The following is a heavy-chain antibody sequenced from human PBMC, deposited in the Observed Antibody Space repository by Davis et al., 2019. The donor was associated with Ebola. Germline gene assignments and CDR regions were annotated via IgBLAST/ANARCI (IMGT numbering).Heavy chain of an antibody. CDR1: AASLSSVGYP. CDR2: IYHSRST. D-gene: IGHD3-22*01. J-gene: IGHJ4*02. V-gene: IGHV4-30-2*01. Sequence: MPSQTLSPTCAVSAASLSSVGYPWSWIRQPPGKGLQWIGYIYHSRSTYYNPSLKSRVTISVDRSKNQFSLKLSSVTAADTAVYYCARGQWLLGGYFDYWGQGTLVTVSS. CDR3: ARGQWLLGGYFDY.